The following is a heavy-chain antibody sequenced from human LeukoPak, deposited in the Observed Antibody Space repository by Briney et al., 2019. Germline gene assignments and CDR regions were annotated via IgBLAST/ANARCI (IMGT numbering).Heavy chain of an antibody. CDR1: GYTFTSYG. V-gene: IGHV1-2*02. CDR3: AREGVVVPAAIGCYMDV. J-gene: IGHJ6*03. CDR2: INPNSGGT. D-gene: IGHD2-2*01. Sequence: ASVKVSCKASGYTFTSYGISWVRQAPGQGLEWMGWINPNSGGTNYAQKFQGRVTMTRDTSISTAYMELSRLRSDDTAVYYCAREGVVVPAAIGCYMDVWGKGTTVTISS.